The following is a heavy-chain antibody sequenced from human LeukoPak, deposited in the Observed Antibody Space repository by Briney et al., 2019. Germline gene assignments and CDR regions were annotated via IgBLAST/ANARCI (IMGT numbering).Heavy chain of an antibody. J-gene: IGHJ6*02. D-gene: IGHD1-14*01. Sequence: GGSLRLSCAASGFTFSEYYINWIRQAPGKGLEWVSHISSSGRLMQYADSVRGRFTITRDNAQNFMSLQMNNLKPEDTAVYYCARDTNNGLDVWGRGTTVTVS. CDR1: GFTFSEYY. V-gene: IGHV3-11*01. CDR3: ARDTNNGLDV. CDR2: ISSSGRLM.